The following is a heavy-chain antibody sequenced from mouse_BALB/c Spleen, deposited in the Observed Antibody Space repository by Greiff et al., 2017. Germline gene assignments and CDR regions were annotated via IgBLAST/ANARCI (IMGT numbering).Heavy chain of an antibody. Sequence: EVQLVESGGDLVKPGGSLKLSCAASGFTFSSYGMSWVRQTPDKRLEWVATISSGGSYTYYPDSVKGRFTISRDNAKNTLYLQMSSLKSEDTAMYYCASLLLRLRAMDYWGQGTSVTVSS. V-gene: IGHV5-6*01. J-gene: IGHJ4*01. CDR3: ASLLLRLRAMDY. CDR1: GFTFSSYG. D-gene: IGHD1-2*01. CDR2: ISSGGSYT.